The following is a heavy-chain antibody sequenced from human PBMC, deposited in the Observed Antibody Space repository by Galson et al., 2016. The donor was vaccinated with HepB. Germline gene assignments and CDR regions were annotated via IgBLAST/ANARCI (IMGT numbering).Heavy chain of an antibody. Sequence: SLRLSCAASGFTFSRYSMIWVRQAPGKGLEWVSSITRIDNVYYADSVRGRFTISRDNAKNSLYLQMNSLRAEDTAVYYCARDVVGAAFDSWGQGTLVTVSS. D-gene: IGHD1-26*01. CDR2: ITRIDNV. CDR3: ARDVVGAAFDS. CDR1: GFTFSRYS. V-gene: IGHV3-21*06. J-gene: IGHJ4*02.